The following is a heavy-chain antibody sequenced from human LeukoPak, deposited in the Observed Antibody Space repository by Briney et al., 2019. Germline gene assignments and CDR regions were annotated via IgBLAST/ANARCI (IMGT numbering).Heavy chain of an antibody. J-gene: IGHJ4*02. CDR1: GFTFDDYA. Sequence: PGRSLRLSCAASGFTFDDYAMHWVRQAPGKGLEWVSGISWNSGSKGYADSVKGRFTISRDNSKNTLYLQMNSLRAEDTAVYYCARPGYCSGGSCVPYGDWGQGTLVTVSS. V-gene: IGHV3-9*01. CDR3: ARPGYCSGGSCVPYGD. D-gene: IGHD2-15*01. CDR2: ISWNSGSK.